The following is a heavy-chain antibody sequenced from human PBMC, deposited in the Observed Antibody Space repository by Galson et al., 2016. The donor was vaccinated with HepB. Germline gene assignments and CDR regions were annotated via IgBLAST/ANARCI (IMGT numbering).Heavy chain of an antibody. D-gene: IGHD2-21*02. V-gene: IGHV1-18*01. Sequence: SVKVSCKASGYIFTNYGIGWVRQAPGQGLEWMGWISAYNGETDSAQKFQGRITMTTDASTGTAYMELRTLRSDDTAVYYCARWDGGSGGYCYIYDYWGQGTLVTVSS. CDR3: ARWDGGSGGYCYIYDY. CDR2: ISAYNGET. J-gene: IGHJ4*02. CDR1: GYIFTNYG.